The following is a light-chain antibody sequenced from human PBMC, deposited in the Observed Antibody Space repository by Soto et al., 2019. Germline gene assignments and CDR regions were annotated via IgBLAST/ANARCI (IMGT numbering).Light chain of an antibody. CDR2: DAS. CDR1: QRISSW. J-gene: IGKJ1*01. Sequence: DIQMTQSPSTLSASVGDRVTITCRASQRISSWLAWYQQKPGKAPKLLIYDASSLESGVPSRFSGSGSGTEFTLTISSLQPDDFATYYCQQDNSYWTFGQGTKVEIK. V-gene: IGKV1-5*01. CDR3: QQDNSYWT.